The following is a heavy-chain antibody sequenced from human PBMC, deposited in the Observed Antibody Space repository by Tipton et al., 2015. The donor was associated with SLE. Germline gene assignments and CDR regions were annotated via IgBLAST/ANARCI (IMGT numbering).Heavy chain of an antibody. J-gene: IGHJ4*02. D-gene: IGHD3-22*01. CDR2: INPYTGNT. Sequence: QLVQSGAEIKKPGASVKVSCKASGYTFTSYAISWVRQAPGQGLEWMGWINPYTGNTDYAQKVQGRVTMTTDTSRSTAYLDLRSLRPDDTAVYYCARAPGHFDRSGYYSYYFDYWGQGTLVTVSS. V-gene: IGHV1-18*01. CDR1: GYTFTSYA. CDR3: ARAPGHFDRSGYYSYYFDY.